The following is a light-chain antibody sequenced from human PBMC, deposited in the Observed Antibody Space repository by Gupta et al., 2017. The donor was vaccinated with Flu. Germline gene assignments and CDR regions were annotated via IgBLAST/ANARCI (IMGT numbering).Light chain of an antibody. CDR2: GAS. CDR1: QNIGLTS. CDR3: QQLGAAPARYT. J-gene: IGKJ2*01. Sequence: SPGESATIKCRGSQNIGLTSCAWYRQIPGPGTRLIIHGASRRDTGIPDRGSGTGGGTDFTRTMSRRELEDSAVYDCQQLGAAPARYTFGQGTKLEIK. V-gene: IGKV3-20*01.